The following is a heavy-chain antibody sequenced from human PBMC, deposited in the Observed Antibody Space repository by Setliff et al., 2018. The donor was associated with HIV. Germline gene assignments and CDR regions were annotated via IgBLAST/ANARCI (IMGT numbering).Heavy chain of an antibody. J-gene: IGHJ5*02. V-gene: IGHV4-4*09. CDR1: GGSFTAYY. Sequence: SETLSLTCTVSGGSFTAYYWSWLRQPPGKELEWIGYFYTSGSTNYNPSLKGRVTMSVDTSKNQFFLKLTSMTAADTAIYYCARDMEDFGVLPSAPFDPWGRGTLVTVSS. CDR2: FYTSGST. CDR3: ARDMEDFGVLPSAPFDP. D-gene: IGHD2-2*01.